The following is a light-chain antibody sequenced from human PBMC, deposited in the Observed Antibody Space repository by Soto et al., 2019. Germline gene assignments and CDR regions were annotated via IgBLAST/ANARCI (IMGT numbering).Light chain of an antibody. J-gene: IGKJ1*01. CDR1: QSVSSNY. V-gene: IGKV3D-20*01. CDR3: QQYSSFPRT. CDR2: DAS. Sequence: EIVLTQSPGTLSLSPGERATLSCRASQSVSSNYLAWYQQKPGLAPRLLIYDASNRATGIPDRFSGSGSGTDFTLTISRLEPDDFAVYYCQQYSSFPRTFGQGTKVDIK.